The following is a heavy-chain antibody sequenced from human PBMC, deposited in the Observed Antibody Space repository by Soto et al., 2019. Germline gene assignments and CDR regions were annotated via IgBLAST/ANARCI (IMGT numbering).Heavy chain of an antibody. CDR1: GISFSDNA. Sequence: VKLLESGGGLVKPGGSLRLSCAASGISFSDNAMSWVRQAPGKGLEWISAISGDGVSKLYADSVRGRFTISSDNAANTLYLQMSSLRTEDTALYYCAKKDRLYGVAVAFDSWGQGTLVTVSS. D-gene: IGHD6-19*01. CDR3: AKKDRLYGVAVAFDS. V-gene: IGHV3-23*01. CDR2: ISGDGVSK. J-gene: IGHJ4*02.